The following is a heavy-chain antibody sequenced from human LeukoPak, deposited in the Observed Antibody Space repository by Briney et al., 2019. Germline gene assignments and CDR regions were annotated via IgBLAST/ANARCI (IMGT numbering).Heavy chain of an antibody. CDR1: GFTFSSYA. D-gene: IGHD3-10*01. CDR2: ISYDGSDK. Sequence: GGSLRLSCAASGFTFSSYAMYWVRQAPGKGLEWVAVISYDGSDKFYADSVKGRFTISRDSSKNTLYLQMNSLRPEDTAVYYCARDGGTYYYGSGSLFDYWGQGTLVTVSS. CDR3: ARDGGTYYYGSGSLFDY. V-gene: IGHV3-30*04. J-gene: IGHJ4*02.